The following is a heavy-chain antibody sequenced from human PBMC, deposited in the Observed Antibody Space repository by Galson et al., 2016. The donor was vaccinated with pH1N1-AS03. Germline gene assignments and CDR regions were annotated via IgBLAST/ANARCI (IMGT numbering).Heavy chain of an antibody. CDR2: MNPNNGST. D-gene: IGHD3-16*01. Sequence: SVKVSCKASGYTFTKFLLSWVRQAPGQGLQWIGWMNPNNGSTAFAEKFLGRVTLTRDTSMNTAYMELPSLSSEDSAIYYCTRHGTKTGDMGLFGGEGGWFGPWGQVTLVTVSS. CDR3: TRHGTKTGDMGLFGGEGGWFGP. J-gene: IGHJ5*02. CDR1: GYTFTKFL. V-gene: IGHV1-8*01.